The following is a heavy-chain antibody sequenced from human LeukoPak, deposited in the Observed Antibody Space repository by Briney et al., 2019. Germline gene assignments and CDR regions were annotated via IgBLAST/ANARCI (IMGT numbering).Heavy chain of an antibody. V-gene: IGHV3-21*01. CDR1: GFTFSSYS. Sequence: GGSLRLSCAASGFTFSSYSMNWVRQAPGKGLEWVSSISSSSSYIYYADSVKGRFTISRDNAKNSLYLQMNSLRAEDTAVYYCARGFNYDFWSGPKYGDAFDIWGQGTMVTVSS. D-gene: IGHD3-3*01. CDR2: ISSSSSYI. J-gene: IGHJ3*02. CDR3: ARGFNYDFWSGPKYGDAFDI.